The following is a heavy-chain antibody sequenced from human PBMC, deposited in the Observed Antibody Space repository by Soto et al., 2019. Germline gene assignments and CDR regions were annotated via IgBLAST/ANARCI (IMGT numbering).Heavy chain of an antibody. CDR1: GGSISSVDYY. V-gene: IGHV4-30-4*01. Sequence: PLSLTCTVSGGSISSVDYYWSWIRQPPGKGLEWIGYIYYSGSTYYNPSLKSRVTISVDTSKNQFSLKLSSVTAADTAVYYCARDRGSYYRYWGQGTLVTVSS. CDR2: IYYSGST. D-gene: IGHD1-26*01. CDR3: ARDRGSYYRY. J-gene: IGHJ4*02.